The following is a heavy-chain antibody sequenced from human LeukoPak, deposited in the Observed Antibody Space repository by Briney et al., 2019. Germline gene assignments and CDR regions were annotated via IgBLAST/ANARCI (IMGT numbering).Heavy chain of an antibody. CDR2: IDNDGSKT. Sequence: GGSLRLSCAASGFTFSSNWMHWVRQAQGKGLVWVSRIDNDGSKTGYADSVKGRFTISRDNAKNTLYLQMNSLRAEDTAVYYCAKDFGEAAFDIWGQGTMVTVSS. J-gene: IGHJ3*02. V-gene: IGHV3-74*01. CDR1: GFTFSSNW. D-gene: IGHD3-10*01. CDR3: AKDFGEAAFDI.